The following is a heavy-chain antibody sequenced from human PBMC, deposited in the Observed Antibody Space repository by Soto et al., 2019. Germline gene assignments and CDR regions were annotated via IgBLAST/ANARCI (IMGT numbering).Heavy chain of an antibody. CDR2: IYYSGST. Sequence: PSETLSLPCTASGGSISSYDGSWIRQPPVKGRELIGEIYYSGSTDYNPSLKSRVTISVHTSKNQFSLKLSSVTAADTAVYYCASSRYSVSWYGLDDYYNGMDVWGKGTTVT. CDR3: ASSRYSVSWYGLDDYYNGMDV. CDR1: GGSISSYD. D-gene: IGHD6-13*01. V-gene: IGHV4-59*01. J-gene: IGHJ6*04.